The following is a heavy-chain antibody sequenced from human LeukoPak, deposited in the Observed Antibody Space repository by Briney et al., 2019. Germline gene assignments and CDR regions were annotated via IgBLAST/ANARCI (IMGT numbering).Heavy chain of an antibody. J-gene: IGHJ4*02. D-gene: IGHD1-26*01. Sequence: ASVKVSCKASGYTFTSYYMHWVRQAPGQGLEWMGIINPSGGSTSYAQKFQGRVTMTRDTSTSTVYKELSSLRSEDTAVYYCAREVVGAYIDYWGQGTLVTVSS. V-gene: IGHV1-46*03. CDR3: AREVVGAYIDY. CDR1: GYTFTSYY. CDR2: INPSGGST.